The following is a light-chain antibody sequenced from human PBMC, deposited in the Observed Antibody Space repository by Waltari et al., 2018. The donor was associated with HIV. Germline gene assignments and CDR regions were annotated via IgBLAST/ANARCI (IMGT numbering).Light chain of an antibody. V-gene: IGLV2-8*01. CDR2: EVS. CDR3: SSSRV. Sequence: QSALTPPPSASGSPGQSVTISCPGTSSAVGGYNYVSWYQQHPGKAPKLMIYEVSKRPSGVPDRFSGSKSGNTASLTVSGLQAEDEADYYCSSSRVFGGGTKLTVL. CDR1: SSAVGGYNY. J-gene: IGLJ3*02.